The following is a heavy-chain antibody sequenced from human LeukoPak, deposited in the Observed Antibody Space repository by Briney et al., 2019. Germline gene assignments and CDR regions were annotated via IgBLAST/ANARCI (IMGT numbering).Heavy chain of an antibody. Sequence: GGSLRLSCVASGFSFDDYPMHWVRQAPGKGLEWVSSISWDSATIGYADSVKGRFTISRDNSKNTLYLQMNSLRAEDTAVYYCAKTLSSYGGSDYWGQGTLVTVSS. V-gene: IGHV3-9*01. CDR2: ISWDSATI. D-gene: IGHD4-23*01. CDR3: AKTLSSYGGSDY. J-gene: IGHJ4*02. CDR1: GFSFDDYP.